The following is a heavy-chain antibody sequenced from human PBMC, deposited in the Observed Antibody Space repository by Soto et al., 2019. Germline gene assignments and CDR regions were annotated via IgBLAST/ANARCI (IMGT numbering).Heavy chain of an antibody. CDR2: INPNSGGT. Sequence: QVQLVQSGAEVKKPGASVKVSCKASGYTFTGYYMHWVRQAPGQGLEWMGWINPNSGGTNYAQKFQGXXTXTXXTSISPAYMELSRLRSDATAVYDCARQWVSYGMDVWGQGTTVTVSS. CDR1: GYTFTGYY. D-gene: IGHD1-26*01. V-gene: IGHV1-2*02. J-gene: IGHJ6*02. CDR3: ARQWVSYGMDV.